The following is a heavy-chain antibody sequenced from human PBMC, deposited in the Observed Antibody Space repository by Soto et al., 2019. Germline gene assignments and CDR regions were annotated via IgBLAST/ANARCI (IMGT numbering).Heavy chain of an antibody. CDR2: INPNSGDT. D-gene: IGHD3-9*01. CDR1: GYIFTGYH. J-gene: IGHJ6*02. Sequence: ASVKVSCKASGYIFTGYHIHWVRQAPGRGLKWMGWINPNSGDTEYAQNFQGRVTMTRDTSFNLVYMEMSGLMSDDTAVYYCARDARGTRGFDEMDIWGQGTTVTVSS. CDR3: ARDARGTRGFDEMDI. V-gene: IGHV1-2*02.